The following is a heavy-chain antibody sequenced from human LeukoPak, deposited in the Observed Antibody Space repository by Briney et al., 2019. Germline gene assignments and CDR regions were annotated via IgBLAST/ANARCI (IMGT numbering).Heavy chain of an antibody. Sequence: PGGSLRLSCAASAFRLSEYDMNWVRQAPGEGLGWVSSIRTGRRYIYYAYSVKGRFTISRDDAKNSLYLQMDYLRAEDTAVYYCARADCSGSTCYLRRSWFDRWGQGTLVTVSS. CDR1: AFRLSEYD. V-gene: IGHV3-21*01. CDR3: ARADCSGSTCYLRRSWFDR. CDR2: IRTGRRYI. J-gene: IGHJ5*02. D-gene: IGHD2-2*01.